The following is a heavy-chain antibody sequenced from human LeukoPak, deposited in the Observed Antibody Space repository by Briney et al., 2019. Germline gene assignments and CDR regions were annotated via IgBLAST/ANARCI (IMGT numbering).Heavy chain of an antibody. CDR3: AKAQSVAGPGFSDY. CDR1: GFTFSSYA. Sequence: PGGSLRLSCAASGFTFSSYAMSWVRQAPGKGLEWVSAISGSGGSTYYADSVKGRFTISRDNSKNTLYLRMNSLRAEDTAVYYCAKAQSVAGPGFSDYWGQGTLVTVSS. CDR2: ISGSGGST. D-gene: IGHD6-19*01. J-gene: IGHJ4*02. V-gene: IGHV3-23*01.